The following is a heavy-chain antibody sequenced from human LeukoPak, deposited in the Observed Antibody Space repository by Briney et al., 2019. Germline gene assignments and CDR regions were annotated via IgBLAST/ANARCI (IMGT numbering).Heavy chain of an antibody. J-gene: IGHJ6*03. Sequence: PGGSLRLSCVTSGFTFSGYWMHWVRQGPEKGLELVSRIDNDGHGIIYADSVKGRFTTSRDNVKNTLYLQKNSLRVEDTAVYYCAAGGGWDPSFGVVTHIDAWGKGTTVVVS. V-gene: IGHV3-74*01. CDR2: IDNDGHGI. D-gene: IGHD3-3*01. CDR3: AAGGGWDPSFGVVTHIDA. CDR1: GFTFSGYW.